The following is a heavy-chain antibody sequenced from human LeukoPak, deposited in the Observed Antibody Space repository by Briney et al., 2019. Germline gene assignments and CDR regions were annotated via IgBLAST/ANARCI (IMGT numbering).Heavy chain of an antibody. CDR2: IYHSGST. CDR1: GGSISSSNW. V-gene: IGHV4-4*02. CDR3: AREGTAVAGTTYYFDY. D-gene: IGHD6-19*01. J-gene: IGHJ4*02. Sequence: SETLSLTCAVSGGSISSSNWWSWVRQPPGKGLEWIGEIYHSGSTNYNPSLKSRVTISVDKSKNQFSLKLSSVTAADTAVYYCAREGTAVAGTTYYFDYWGQGTLVTVSS.